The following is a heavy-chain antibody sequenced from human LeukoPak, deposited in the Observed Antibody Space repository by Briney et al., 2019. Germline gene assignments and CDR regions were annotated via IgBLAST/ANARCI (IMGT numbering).Heavy chain of an antibody. D-gene: IGHD4-17*01. J-gene: IGHJ4*02. Sequence: LRLSCAASGFTFSSYSMNWVRQPPGKGLEWIGYIYYSGSTYYNPSLKSRVTISVDTSKNQFSLKLSSVTAADTAVYYCARMAYGDYVLDYWGQGTLVTVSS. CDR3: ARMAYGDYVLDY. CDR1: GFTFSSYS. CDR2: IYYSGST. V-gene: IGHV4-30-4*08.